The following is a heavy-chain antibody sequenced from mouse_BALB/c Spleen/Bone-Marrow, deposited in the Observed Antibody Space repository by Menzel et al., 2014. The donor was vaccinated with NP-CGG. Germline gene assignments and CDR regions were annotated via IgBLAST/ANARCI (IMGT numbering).Heavy chain of an antibody. J-gene: IGHJ3*01. Sequence: QVQLQQSGAELVRPGAPVKLSCKASGYTFTSYWINWVKQRPGQGLEWIGNIYPSDSYTNYNQKFKDKATLTVDKSSSTAYMQLSSPTSEDSAVYYCTSGNYAYWGQGTLVTVSA. D-gene: IGHD2-1*01. V-gene: IGHV1-69*02. CDR2: IYPSDSYT. CDR1: GYTFTSYW. CDR3: TSGNYAY.